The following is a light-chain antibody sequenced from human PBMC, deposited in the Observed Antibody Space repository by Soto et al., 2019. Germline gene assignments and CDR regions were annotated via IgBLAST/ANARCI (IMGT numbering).Light chain of an antibody. J-gene: IGKJ2*01. CDR3: QQYGGSTYT. Sequence: EIVLTQSPGTLSLSPGERATLSCRASQSVSSSYLAWYQQTPGQAPKLFIYGASSRATGIPDRFSGSGSGTDFTLTISRLEPEDFGVYYCQQYGGSTYTFGQGTKLEIK. CDR2: GAS. CDR1: QSVSSSY. V-gene: IGKV3-20*01.